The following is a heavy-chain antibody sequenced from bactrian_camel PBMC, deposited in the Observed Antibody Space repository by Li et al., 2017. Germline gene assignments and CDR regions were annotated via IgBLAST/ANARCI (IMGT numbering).Heavy chain of an antibody. CDR3: VGGSTWGGFFSY. J-gene: IGHJ6*01. CDR2: IESGGST. D-gene: IGHD5*01. V-gene: IGHV3S9*01. Sequence: HVQLVESGGGLVQPGGSLRLSCASSGSSFSARAMGWVRQAPGKGLEWVSSIESGGSTYYVDSVKGRFTISRDNTKNTLYLQMNSLKPEDTAVYYCVGGSTWGGFFSYWGQGTQVTVS. CDR1: GSSFSARA.